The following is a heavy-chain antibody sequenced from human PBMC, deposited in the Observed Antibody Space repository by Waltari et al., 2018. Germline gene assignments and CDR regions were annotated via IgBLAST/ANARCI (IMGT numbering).Heavy chain of an antibody. CDR2: IYYSGST. D-gene: IGHD3-3*01. CDR1: GGSINSDFSY. J-gene: IGHJ4*02. V-gene: IGHV4-39*01. Sequence: QLQLQESGPRLVKPSETLSLTCTVSGGSINSDFSYWGWIRQPPGKELEWIASIYYSGSTSHNPSLKGRVTLSIDTSRSQFSLNLTSVTAADTAVYYCAIPVTVYGSWSAYVSVSYYFDHWGQGTLVTVSS. CDR3: AIPVTVYGSWSAYVSVSYYFDH.